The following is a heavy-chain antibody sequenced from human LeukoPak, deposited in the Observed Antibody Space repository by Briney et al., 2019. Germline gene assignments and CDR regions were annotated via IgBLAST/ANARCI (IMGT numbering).Heavy chain of an antibody. CDR1: GFTFSSYA. CDR3: AKQAAAVGGAFDY. V-gene: IGHV3-23*01. CDR2: ISGSGDST. J-gene: IGHJ4*02. D-gene: IGHD6-13*01. Sequence: GGSLRLSRAASGFTFSSYAMSWVRQAPGKGLEWVSAISGSGDSTYYADSVKGRFTVSRDNSKNTLYLQMNSLRAEDTAVYYCAKQAAAVGGAFDYWGQGTLVTVSS.